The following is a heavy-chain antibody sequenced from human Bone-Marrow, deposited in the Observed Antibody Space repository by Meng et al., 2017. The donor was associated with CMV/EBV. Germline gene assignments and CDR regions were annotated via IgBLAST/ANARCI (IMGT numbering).Heavy chain of an antibody. J-gene: IGHJ4*02. Sequence: GESLKISCAASGFDFSSYWMSWVRQAPGKGPQWVANIKHDGSEKYYVDSAKGRFTISRDNAKNSLYLQMNSLRAEDTAVYYCARDRFGSTSCYNDYWGQGTLVTVSS. D-gene: IGHD2-2*02. V-gene: IGHV3-7*01. CDR2: IKHDGSEK. CDR1: GFDFSSYW. CDR3: ARDRFGSTSCYNDY.